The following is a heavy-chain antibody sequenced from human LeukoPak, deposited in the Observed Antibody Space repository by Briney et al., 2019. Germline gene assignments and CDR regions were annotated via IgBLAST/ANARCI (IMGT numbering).Heavy chain of an antibody. J-gene: IGHJ4*02. CDR3: ARALGRQIAVAGDDY. CDR2: ISTYNGNT. CDR1: GYTFTSYA. D-gene: IGHD6-19*01. Sequence: ASVKVSCKASGYTFTSYAMHWVRQAPGQGLEWMGWISTYNGNTHYVQNLQDRVAMTTDASTSTAFMELRSLRSDDTAVYYCARALGRQIAVAGDDYWGQGTLVTVSS. V-gene: IGHV1-18*01.